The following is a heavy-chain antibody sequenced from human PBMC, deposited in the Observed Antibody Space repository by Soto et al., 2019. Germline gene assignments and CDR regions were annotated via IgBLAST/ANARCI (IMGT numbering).Heavy chain of an antibody. D-gene: IGHD7-27*01. CDR2: INHSGST. CDR1: GGSFSGYY. CDR3: ARVLANLGWFDP. J-gene: IGHJ5*02. V-gene: IGHV4-34*01. Sequence: SETLSLTCAVYGGSFSGYYWSWIRQPPGKGLEWIGEINHSGSTNYNPSLKSRVTISVDTSKNQFSLKLSSVTAADTAVYYCARVLANLGWFDPWGQGTLVTVSS.